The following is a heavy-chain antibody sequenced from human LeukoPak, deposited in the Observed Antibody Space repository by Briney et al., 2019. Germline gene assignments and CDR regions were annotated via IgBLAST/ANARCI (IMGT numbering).Heavy chain of an antibody. J-gene: IGHJ4*02. D-gene: IGHD3-10*01. V-gene: IGHV3-21*01. CDR1: GFTFSSYS. CDR3: ARGLCGSGSDFDY. CDR2: ISSSSSYI. Sequence: GGSLRLSCAASGFTFSSYSMNWVREAPGKGLEWVSSISSSSSYIYYADSVKGRFTISRDNAKNSLYLQMNSLRAEDTAVYYCARGLCGSGSDFDYWGQGTLVTVSS.